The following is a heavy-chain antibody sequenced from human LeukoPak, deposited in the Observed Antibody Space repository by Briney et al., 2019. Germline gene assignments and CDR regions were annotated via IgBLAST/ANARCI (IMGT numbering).Heavy chain of an antibody. V-gene: IGHV4-59*01. CDR3: ARLGRKTTVVPPDFDC. CDR2: IHYSGST. Sequence: PSETLSLTCTVSGGSISSDNWSWVRQPPGKGLEWIGYIHYSGSTNYNASLKSRLTMSVDMSKNQFSLKLTSVTAADTAVYYCARLGRKTTVVPPDFDCWGQGTLVTVSS. J-gene: IGHJ4*02. CDR1: GGSISSDN. D-gene: IGHD4-23*01.